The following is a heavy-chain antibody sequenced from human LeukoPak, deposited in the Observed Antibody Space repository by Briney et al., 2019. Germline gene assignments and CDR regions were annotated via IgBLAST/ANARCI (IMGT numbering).Heavy chain of an antibody. V-gene: IGHV3-48*01. CDR2: ISTSSTTI. Sequence: GGSLRLSCAASGFTFSSYRMNWVRQAPGKGLEWVSYISTSSTTIYYADSVKGRFTISRDNSKNTLYVQMNSLRVEDTALYYCAVLDKLLVSDPWGQGTLVTVSS. CDR3: AVLDKLLVSDP. D-gene: IGHD2/OR15-2a*01. CDR1: GFTFSSYR. J-gene: IGHJ5*02.